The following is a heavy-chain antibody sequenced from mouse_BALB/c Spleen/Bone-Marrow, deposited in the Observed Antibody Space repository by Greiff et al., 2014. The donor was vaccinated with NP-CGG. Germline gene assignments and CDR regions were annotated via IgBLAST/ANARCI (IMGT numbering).Heavy chain of an antibody. Sequence: EVNVVESGGGLVQPGGSLRLSCATSGFTFTDYYMSWVRQPPGKALEWVGFIRNKANGYTTEYSASVKGRFTISRDNSRSILYLQMNTLRAEDSATYYCARGGNDLDYWGQGTTLTVSS. V-gene: IGHV7-3*02. CDR2: IRNKANGYTT. CDR1: GFTFTDYY. J-gene: IGHJ2*01. CDR3: ARGGNDLDY. D-gene: IGHD2-3*01.